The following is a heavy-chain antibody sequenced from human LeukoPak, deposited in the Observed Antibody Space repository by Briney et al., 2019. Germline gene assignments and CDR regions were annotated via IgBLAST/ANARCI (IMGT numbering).Heavy chain of an antibody. J-gene: IGHJ4*02. CDR1: GGTFSSYA. CDR2: IIPIFGTA. Sequence: SVKVSCKASGGTFSSYAISWVRQAPGQGLEWMGGIIPIFGTANYAQKFQGRVTITADESTSTAYMELSRLRSDDTAVYYCARGPRIVVVPAASFDYWGQGTLVTVSS. V-gene: IGHV1-69*13. D-gene: IGHD2-2*01. CDR3: ARGPRIVVVPAASFDY.